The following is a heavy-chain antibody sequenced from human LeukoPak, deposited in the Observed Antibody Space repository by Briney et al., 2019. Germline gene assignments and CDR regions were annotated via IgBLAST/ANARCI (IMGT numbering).Heavy chain of an antibody. J-gene: IGHJ4*02. CDR1: GGSISSSNYY. CDR3: ARHGPLTVTKFSPFEY. V-gene: IGHV4-39*01. CDR2: IYYSGTT. D-gene: IGHD4-17*01. Sequence: PSETLSLTCTVSGGSISSSNYYWGWIRQPPGKGLEWIGSIYYSGTTYYSPSLKSRVTISVDTSKNQFSLKLSSVTAADTAVYYCARHGPLTVTKFSPFEYWGQGTLVTVSS.